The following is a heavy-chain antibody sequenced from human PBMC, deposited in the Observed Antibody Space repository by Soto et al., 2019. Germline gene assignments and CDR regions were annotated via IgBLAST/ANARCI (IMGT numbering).Heavy chain of an antibody. CDR2: IYYSGST. Sequence: QVQLQESGPGLVKPSQTLSVTCTVSAGSISSGGYYWSWIRQHPGKGLEWIGYIYYSGSTYYNPSLKSRVTISVDTSKNQFSLKLSSVTAADSAVYYCVRRPPDGDAFDYWGQGTLVTVST. V-gene: IGHV4-31*03. D-gene: IGHD4-17*01. CDR1: AGSISSGGYY. J-gene: IGHJ4*02. CDR3: VRRPPDGDAFDY.